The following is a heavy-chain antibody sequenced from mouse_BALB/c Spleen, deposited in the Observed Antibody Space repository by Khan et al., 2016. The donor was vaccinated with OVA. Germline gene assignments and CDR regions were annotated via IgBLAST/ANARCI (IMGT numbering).Heavy chain of an antibody. V-gene: IGHV1-18*01. Sequence: LKKSRPELVKPGASMKISCKASGYSFTDYTMNWVKQSHGKNLEWIGLINPYNGFTTYNQKFKGKATLTVHKSSSTAYMELLSLTSEDSAVYYFARVNYYGSNSWFAYWGQGTLVTVSA. J-gene: IGHJ3*01. CDR3: ARVNYYGSNSWFAY. D-gene: IGHD1-1*01. CDR1: GYSFTDYT. CDR2: INPYNGFT.